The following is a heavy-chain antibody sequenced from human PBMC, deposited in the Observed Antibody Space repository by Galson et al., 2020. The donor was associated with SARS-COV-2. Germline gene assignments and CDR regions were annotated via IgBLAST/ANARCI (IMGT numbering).Heavy chain of an antibody. Sequence: SQASETLSLTCAVYGGSFSDYYWSWIRQSPGRGLEWIGEITHSGSTSYNPSLKSRVTISVDTSKNQFSLKMRSVTAADTAVYYCARGTRDITMIVVVMTSVSCYLDYWGQGTLVTVSS. V-gene: IGHV4-34*01. CDR1: GGSFSDYY. CDR3: ARGTRDITMIVVVMTSVSCYLDY. D-gene: IGHD3-22*01. J-gene: IGHJ4*02. CDR2: ITHSGST.